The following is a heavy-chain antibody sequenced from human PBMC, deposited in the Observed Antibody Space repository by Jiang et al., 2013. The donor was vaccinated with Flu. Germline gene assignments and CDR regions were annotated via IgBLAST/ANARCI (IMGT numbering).Heavy chain of an antibody. CDR2: ISYDGSNK. Sequence: RLSCAASGFTFSSYAMHWVRQAPGKGLEWVAVISYDGSNKYYADSVKGRFTISRDNSKNTLYLQMNSLRAEDTAVYYCARDRYLGGSGSYYDAFDIWGQGTMVTVSS. J-gene: IGHJ3*02. CDR3: ARDRYLGGSGSYYDAFDI. CDR1: GFTFSSYA. D-gene: IGHD1-26*01. V-gene: IGHV3-30-3*01.